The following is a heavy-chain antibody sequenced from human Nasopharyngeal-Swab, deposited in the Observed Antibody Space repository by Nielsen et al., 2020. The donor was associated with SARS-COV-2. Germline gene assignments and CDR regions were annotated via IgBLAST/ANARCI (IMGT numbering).Heavy chain of an antibody. CDR1: GFTFSRFA. CDR2: IQYDASYK. D-gene: IGHD3-9*01. Sequence: GESLKIYCAASGFTFSRFAMHWVRQAPGKGLGWVAVIQYDASYKYYADAVKGRFPNTRDNSKNTLYLQMNSLRAEDTAVYYCSRAEYYDILGVYYFDYWGQGTLVTVSS. V-gene: IGHV3-30-3*01. J-gene: IGHJ4*02. CDR3: SRAEYYDILGVYYFDY.